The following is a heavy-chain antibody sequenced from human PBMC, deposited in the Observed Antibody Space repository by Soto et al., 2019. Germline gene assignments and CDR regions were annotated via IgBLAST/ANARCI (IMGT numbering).Heavy chain of an antibody. Sequence: SETLSLTCTVSGASLNSGSDYWGWIRQPPGKALEWIGNIYYTGNTYYKSSLKSRVTISADTSKNQLSLKLSFVTAADTAVYYCARSTSGWYDYWGQGTLVTVSS. CDR1: GASLNSGSDY. J-gene: IGHJ4*02. D-gene: IGHD6-19*01. CDR3: ARSTSGWYDY. CDR2: IYYTGNT. V-gene: IGHV4-39*01.